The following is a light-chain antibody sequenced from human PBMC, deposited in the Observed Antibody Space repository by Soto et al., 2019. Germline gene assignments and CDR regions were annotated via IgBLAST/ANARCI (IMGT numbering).Light chain of an antibody. CDR2: GAS. CDR3: QQYNTWSPLT. CDR1: QSVSNN. Sequence: EIVMTQSPATLSVSPGERATLSCRASQSVSNNLAWYQQKPGQAPRLLICGASTRATGIPARFSGSGSGTEFTLPISSLQSEDFAVYYCQQYNTWSPLTFGGGTKVETK. J-gene: IGKJ4*01. V-gene: IGKV3-15*01.